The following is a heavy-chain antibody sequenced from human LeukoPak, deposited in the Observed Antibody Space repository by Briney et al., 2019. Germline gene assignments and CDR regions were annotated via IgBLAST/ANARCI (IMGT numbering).Heavy chain of an antibody. CDR2: IYYSGST. CDR1: GGSISSGGYY. J-gene: IGHJ3*02. Sequence: PSETLSLTCTVSGGSISSGGYYWSWIRQHPGKGLEWIGYIYYSGSTYYNPSLKSRVTISVGTSKNQFSLKLSSVTAADTAVYYCARDYWEGDYYDSSGYPTSPIWGQGTMVTVSS. V-gene: IGHV4-31*03. CDR3: ARDYWEGDYYDSSGYPTSPI. D-gene: IGHD3-22*01.